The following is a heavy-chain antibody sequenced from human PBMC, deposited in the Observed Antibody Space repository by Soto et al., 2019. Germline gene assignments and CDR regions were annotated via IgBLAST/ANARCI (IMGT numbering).Heavy chain of an antibody. D-gene: IGHD2-15*01. V-gene: IGHV1-69*01. J-gene: IGHJ6*02. CDR3: ARGEVVYAVTPKNGMDV. Sequence: QVQLVQSGAEVKKPGSSVKVSCKASGGTFSSYVISCVRQAPGQGLEWMGGIIPIFVTANYAQRFQGRVTITADETTSTDYMEPSSLRSGDTAVYYCARGEVVYAVTPKNGMDVWGQGTRVTVSS. CDR1: GGTFSSYV. CDR2: IIPIFVTA.